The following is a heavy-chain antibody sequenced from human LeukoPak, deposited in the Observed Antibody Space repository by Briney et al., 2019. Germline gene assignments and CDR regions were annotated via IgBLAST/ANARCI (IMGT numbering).Heavy chain of an antibody. J-gene: IGHJ4*02. V-gene: IGHV3-7*01. CDR2: IKHDGSEK. CDR1: GFAFNNYW. Sequence: GGSLRLSYAASGFAFNNYWMNWVRQAPGKGLEWVANIKHDGSEKYYVDSVKGRFTISRDNARKSVYLQMNSLRAEDTALYYCARGRGLEYWGQGTLVTVSS. CDR3: ARGRGLEY.